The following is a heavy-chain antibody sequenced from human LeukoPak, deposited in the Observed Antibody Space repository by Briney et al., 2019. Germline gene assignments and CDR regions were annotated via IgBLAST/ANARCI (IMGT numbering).Heavy chain of an antibody. D-gene: IGHD6-19*01. CDR1: GFTFSSYA. CDR3: AKDTIAVPSYFDY. CDR2: ISGSGGST. J-gene: IGHJ4*02. V-gene: IGHV3-23*01. Sequence: GGSLRLSWAASGFTFSSYAMSWVRQAPGKGLEWVSAISGSGGSTYYADSVKGRFTISRGNSKNTLYLQMNSLRAEDTAVYYCAKDTIAVPSYFDYWGQGTLVTVSS.